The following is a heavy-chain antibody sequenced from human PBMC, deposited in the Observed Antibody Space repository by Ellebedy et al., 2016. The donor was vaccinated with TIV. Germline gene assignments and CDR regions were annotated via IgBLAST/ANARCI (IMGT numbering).Heavy chain of an antibody. CDR1: GFTFSSYG. CDR2: ISYDGSNK. Sequence: GESLKISXAASGFTFSSYGMHWVRQAPGKGLEWVAVISYDGSNKYYADSVKGRFTISRDNSKNTLYLQMNSLRAEDTAVYYCAKDGNRFGEEYYYYGMDVWGQGTTVTVSS. V-gene: IGHV3-30*18. CDR3: AKDGNRFGEEYYYYGMDV. D-gene: IGHD3-10*01. J-gene: IGHJ6*02.